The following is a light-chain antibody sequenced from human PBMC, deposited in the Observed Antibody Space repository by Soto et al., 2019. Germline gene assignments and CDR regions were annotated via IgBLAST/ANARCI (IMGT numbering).Light chain of an antibody. CDR3: TSDAVGKNVV. CDR2: EVN. Sequence: QSALTQPPSASGSPGQSVTISCTGTSSDVGYYNYVSWYQQHPGRAPKLIIYEVNKRPSGVPDRFSGSKSGNTASLTVSGLQAEYEAEYYCTSDAVGKNVVFGGGTKLTVL. J-gene: IGLJ2*01. CDR1: SSDVGYYNY. V-gene: IGLV2-8*01.